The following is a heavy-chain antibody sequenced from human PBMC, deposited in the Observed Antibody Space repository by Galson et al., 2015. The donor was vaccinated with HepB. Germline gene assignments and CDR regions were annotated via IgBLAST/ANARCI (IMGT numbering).Heavy chain of an antibody. CDR1: GFTLSGYA. Sequence: SLRLSCAASGFTLSGYAMHWVRQAPGKGLEWMAVISSDGSIKHYTDSVKGRFTISRDNPENTLYLEMNSLRAEDAAVYYCARDYGSYSGGGWYSVAFDFWGRGTMVTVSS. CDR2: ISSDGSIK. D-gene: IGHD2-15*01. CDR3: ARDYGSYSGGGWYSVAFDF. V-gene: IGHV3-30-3*01. J-gene: IGHJ3*01.